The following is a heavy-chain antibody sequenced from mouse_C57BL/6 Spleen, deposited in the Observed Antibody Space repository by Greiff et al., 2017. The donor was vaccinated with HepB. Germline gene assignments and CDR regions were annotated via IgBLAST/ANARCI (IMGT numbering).Heavy chain of an antibody. J-gene: IGHJ4*01. Sequence: VHLVESGPGLVAPSQSLSITCTVSGFSLTSYGVHWVRQPPGKGLEWLVVIWSDGSTTYNSALKSRLSISKDNSKSQVFLKMHSLQTDDTAMYYCARHRYSNYYAMDYWGQGTSVTVSS. V-gene: IGHV2-6-1*01. CDR3: ARHRYSNYYAMDY. CDR2: IWSDGST. D-gene: IGHD2-5*01. CDR1: GFSLTSYG.